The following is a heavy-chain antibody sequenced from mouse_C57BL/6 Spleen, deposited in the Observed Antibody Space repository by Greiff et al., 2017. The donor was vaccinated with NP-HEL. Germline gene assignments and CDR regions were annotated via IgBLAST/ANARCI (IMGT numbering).Heavy chain of an antibody. CDR3: ATEDSYYYGSSYGAY. D-gene: IGHD1-1*01. J-gene: IGHJ3*01. Sequence: QVQLQQPGAELVKPGASVKLSCKASGYTFTSYWMHWVKQRPGQGLEWIGMIHPNSGSTNYNEKFKSKATLTVDKSSSTAYMQLSSLTSEDSAVYYCATEDSYYYGSSYGAYWGQGTLVTVSA. CDR2: IHPNSGST. CDR1: GYTFTSYW. V-gene: IGHV1-64*01.